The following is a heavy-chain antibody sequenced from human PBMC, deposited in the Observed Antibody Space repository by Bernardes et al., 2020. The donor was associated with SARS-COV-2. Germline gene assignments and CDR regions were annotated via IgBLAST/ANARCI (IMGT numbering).Heavy chain of an antibody. Sequence: SETLSLTCTVSGGSISVYYWSWIRQPPGKGLEWIGYIHYSGTTSYNPSFKSRVTISVDTSKNQLSLKLSSVTAADTAVYYCAREWSSFDHWGQGTLVTVSS. CDR2: IHYSGTT. CDR1: GGSISVYY. V-gene: IGHV4-59*01. J-gene: IGHJ4*02. D-gene: IGHD1-26*01. CDR3: AREWSSFDH.